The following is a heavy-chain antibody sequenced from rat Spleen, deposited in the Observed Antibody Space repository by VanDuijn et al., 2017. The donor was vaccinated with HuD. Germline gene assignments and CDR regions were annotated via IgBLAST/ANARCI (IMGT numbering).Heavy chain of an antibody. CDR2: IWGNGNT. J-gene: IGHJ4*01. Sequence: QVQLKETGPGLVQPTQTLSLTCTVSGFSLTSDGVHWIRQPPGKGLEWMGIIWGNGNTNYNSALKSRLSISRDTSKSQVFLKMNNLQTEDTAMYFCARPHFVMDAWGQGTSVTVSA. CDR1: GFSLTSDG. V-gene: IGHV2S61*01. CDR3: ARPHFVMDA.